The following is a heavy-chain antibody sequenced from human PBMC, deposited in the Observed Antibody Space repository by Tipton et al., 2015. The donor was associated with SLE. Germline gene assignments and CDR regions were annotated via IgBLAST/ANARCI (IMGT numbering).Heavy chain of an antibody. CDR2: IYYTGST. J-gene: IGHJ4*02. D-gene: IGHD2-21*01. CDR1: GGSISSSSFY. Sequence: LRLSCTVSGGSISSSSFYWGWIRQPPGKGLEWIGSIYYTGSTYYNASLKSRVTISVDTSKNQFSLKLSSVTAADTAVYYCARGVFGDCYLDYWGQGTLVTVSS. V-gene: IGHV4-39*01. CDR3: ARGVFGDCYLDY.